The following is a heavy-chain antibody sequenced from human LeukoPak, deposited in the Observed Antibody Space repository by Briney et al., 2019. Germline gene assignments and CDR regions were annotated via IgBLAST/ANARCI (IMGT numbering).Heavy chain of an antibody. CDR1: GFTFNSFS. D-gene: IGHD3-3*01. J-gene: IGHJ4*02. CDR2: ISSSSGTI. CDR3: ARDYDFWSGYDY. Sequence: GGSLRLSCAASGFTFNSFSMNWVRQAPGKGLEWVSYISSSSGTIYYADSVKGRFTISRDNAKNSLYLQMNSQRAEDTAVYYCARDYDFWSGYDYWGQGTLVTVSS. V-gene: IGHV3-48*01.